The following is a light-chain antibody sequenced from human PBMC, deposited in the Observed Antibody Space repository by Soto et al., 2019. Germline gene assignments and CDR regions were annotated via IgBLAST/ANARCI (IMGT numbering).Light chain of an antibody. CDR2: WAS. CDR1: QSVLYSSNNKNY. Sequence: DIVMTQSPDSLAVSLGERATINCKSSQSVLYSSNNKNYLAWYQQKPGQHPKLLIYWASTRESRVPDRFSGSGFGTDFTLSISRLQAEDVAVYYCQEYYSTPTFGQGTKLEIK. J-gene: IGKJ2*01. V-gene: IGKV4-1*01. CDR3: QEYYSTPT.